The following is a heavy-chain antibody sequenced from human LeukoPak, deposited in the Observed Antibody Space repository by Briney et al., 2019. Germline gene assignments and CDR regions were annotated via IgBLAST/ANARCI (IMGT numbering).Heavy chain of an antibody. J-gene: IGHJ4*02. D-gene: IGHD4-17*01. CDR3: VKDSDIGYGAPIDRYYFDY. CDR1: GFTFNTFD. Sequence: PGRSLRLSCAASGFTFNTFDMHWVRQAPGKGLECVALISWDGSNKYYADSVKGRFTISRDNSKYTLYLKMNSLRAEDTAVYYCVKDSDIGYGAPIDRYYFDYWGQGTLVTVSS. CDR2: ISWDGSNK. V-gene: IGHV3-30*18.